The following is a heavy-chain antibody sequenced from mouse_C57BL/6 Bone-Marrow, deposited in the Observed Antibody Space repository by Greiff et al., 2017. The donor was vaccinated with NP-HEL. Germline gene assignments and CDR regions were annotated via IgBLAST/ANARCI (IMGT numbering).Heavy chain of an antibody. J-gene: IGHJ3*01. D-gene: IGHD2-2*01. Sequence: EVMLVESGGGLVKPGGSLKLSCAASGFTFSSYAMSWVRQTPEKRLEWVATISDGGSYTYYPDNVKGRFTISRDNAKNNLYLQMSHLKSEGTAMYYCARVGYAGGFAYWGQGTLVTVSA. CDR2: ISDGGSYT. V-gene: IGHV5-4*03. CDR1: GFTFSSYA. CDR3: ARVGYAGGFAY.